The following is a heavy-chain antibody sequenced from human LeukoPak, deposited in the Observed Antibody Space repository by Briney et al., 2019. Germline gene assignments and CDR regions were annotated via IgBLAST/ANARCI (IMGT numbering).Heavy chain of an antibody. Sequence: PGGSLRLSCAASGFTFSNIYAMTWVRQAPGKGLEWVSSISGGGTTTHNADSVKGRFTVSRDISSNTLYLQMNSLSAGDTAVYYCARGPSSGWFYFDSWGQGTLVTVSS. CDR3: ARGPSSGWFYFDS. V-gene: IGHV3-23*01. CDR2: ISGGGTTT. CDR1: GFTFSNIYA. J-gene: IGHJ4*02. D-gene: IGHD6-19*01.